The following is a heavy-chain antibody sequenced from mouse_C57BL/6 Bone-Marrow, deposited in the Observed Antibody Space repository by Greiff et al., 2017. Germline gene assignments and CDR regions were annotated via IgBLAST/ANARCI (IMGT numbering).Heavy chain of an antibody. V-gene: IGHV5-6*01. CDR1: GFTFSSYG. CDR3: ARQHYGSSYWYFDV. J-gene: IGHJ1*03. CDR2: ISSGGSYT. Sequence: VQLKESGGDLVKPGGSLKLSCAASGFTFSSYGMSWVRQTPDKRLEWVATISSGGSYTYYPDSVKGRFTISRDNAKNTLYLQMSSLKSEDTAMYYCARQHYGSSYWYFDVWGTGTTVTVAS. D-gene: IGHD1-1*01.